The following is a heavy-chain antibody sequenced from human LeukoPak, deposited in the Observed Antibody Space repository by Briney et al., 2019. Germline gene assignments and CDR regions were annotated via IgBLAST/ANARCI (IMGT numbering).Heavy chain of an antibody. CDR1: GGSISSGGYY. CDR3: ARGPGSITAPSPRWFDP. V-gene: IGHV4-31*03. J-gene: IGHJ5*02. Sequence: PSETLSLTCTVSGGSISSGGYYWSWIRQHPGKGLEWIGYIYYSGSTYYNPSLKSRVTISVDTSKNQFSLKLSSVTAADTAVYYCARGPGSITAPSPRWFDPWGQGTLVTVSS. D-gene: IGHD3-3*01. CDR2: IYYSGST.